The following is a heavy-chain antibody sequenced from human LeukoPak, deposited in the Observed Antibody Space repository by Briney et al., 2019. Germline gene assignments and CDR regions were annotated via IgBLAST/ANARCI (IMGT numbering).Heavy chain of an antibody. Sequence: GASVKVSCKASGYTFTSYGISWVRQAPGQGLEWMGWISAYNGNTNYAQKLQGRVTMTTDTSTSTAYMELSSLRSEDTAVYYCARGLKIVVVPAATSEAGMDVWGQGTTVTVSS. CDR1: GYTFTSYG. V-gene: IGHV1-18*01. CDR3: ARGLKIVVVPAATSEAGMDV. D-gene: IGHD2-2*01. J-gene: IGHJ6*02. CDR2: ISAYNGNT.